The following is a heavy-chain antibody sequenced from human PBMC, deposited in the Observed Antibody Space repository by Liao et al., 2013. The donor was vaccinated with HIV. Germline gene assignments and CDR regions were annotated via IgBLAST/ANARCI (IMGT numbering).Heavy chain of an antibody. V-gene: IGHV4-61*02. Sequence: QVQLQESGPGLVRPSQTLSLTCAVSGGSIHIGSYYWSWIRQPAGKGLEWIGRIYTTGGTNYNPSLKSRVTISVDTSKNQFSLKLRSVSAADTAVYYCARGSTLLRGRFDPWGQGTLVTVSS. D-gene: IGHD3-10*01. CDR3: ARGSTLLRGRFDP. CDR2: IYTTGGT. CDR1: GGSIHIGSYY. J-gene: IGHJ5*02.